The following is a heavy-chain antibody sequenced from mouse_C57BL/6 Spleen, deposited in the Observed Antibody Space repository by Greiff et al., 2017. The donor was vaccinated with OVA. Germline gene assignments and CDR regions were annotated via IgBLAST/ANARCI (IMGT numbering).Heavy chain of an antibody. CDR3: SIPSYNGNSYGY. D-gene: IGHD1-1*01. CDR1: GYTFTSYW. V-gene: IGHV1-69*01. CDR2: IDPSDSYT. Sequence: QVQLQQPGAELVMPGASVKLSCKASGYTFTSYWMHWVKQRPGPGLEWIGEIDPSDSYTNYNQKFKGKSTLTVDKASSTTYMQLSMLTSVYSAVYYCSIPSYNGNSYGYWGQGTTLTVSS. J-gene: IGHJ2*01.